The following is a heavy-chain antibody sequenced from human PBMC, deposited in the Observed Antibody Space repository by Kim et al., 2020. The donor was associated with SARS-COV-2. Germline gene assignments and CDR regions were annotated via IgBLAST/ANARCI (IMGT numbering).Heavy chain of an antibody. V-gene: IGHV4-59*01. D-gene: IGHD6-19*01. CDR3: AMGKLGWSRFDY. Sequence: NYNPSLKSRVTISVDTSKNQFSLKLSSVTAADTAVYYCAMGKLGWSRFDYWGQGTLVTVSS. J-gene: IGHJ4*02.